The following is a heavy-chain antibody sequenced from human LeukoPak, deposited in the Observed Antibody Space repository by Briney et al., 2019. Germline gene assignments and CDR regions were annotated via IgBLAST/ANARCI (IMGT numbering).Heavy chain of an antibody. D-gene: IGHD3-3*01. CDR2: ISASRGIT. CDR3: VRRSLASGVVVYYYYYLDV. V-gene: IGHV3-48*01. J-gene: IGHJ6*03. Sequence: PGGSLRLSCAASGFNYSSYTMNWVRQAPGMGLEWLSYISASRGITYYADSVKGRFTISRDNAKNSLYLQMNSLRAEDTAVYYCVRRSLASGVVVYYYYYLDVWGKGTTVTVSS. CDR1: GFNYSSYT.